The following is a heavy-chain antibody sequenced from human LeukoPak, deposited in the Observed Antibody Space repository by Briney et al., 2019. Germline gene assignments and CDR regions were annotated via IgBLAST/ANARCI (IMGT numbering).Heavy chain of an antibody. CDR3: AKGSRGYSSYYFDF. J-gene: IGHJ4*02. CDR1: GFSFGGYA. V-gene: IGHV3-23*01. CDR2: INGSGAST. D-gene: IGHD5-18*01. Sequence: GGSLRLSCAASGFSFGGYAMSWVRQAPGKGLEWVSAINGSGASTYYADSVRGRFTISRDNSKDTVYLQMNSLRADDTAVYYCAKGSRGYSSYYFDFWGQGTLVTVSS.